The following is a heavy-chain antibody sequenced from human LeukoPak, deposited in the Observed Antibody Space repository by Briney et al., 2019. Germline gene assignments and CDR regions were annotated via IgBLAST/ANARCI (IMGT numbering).Heavy chain of an antibody. D-gene: IGHD2-15*01. Sequence: ASVKVSCKASGYTFTSYYMHWVRQAPGQGLEWMGWINPNSGGTNYAQKFQGRVTMTRDTSISTAYMELSRLRSDDTAVYYCSRGHYYYYYMDVWGKGTTVTVSS. CDR1: GYTFTSYY. J-gene: IGHJ6*03. V-gene: IGHV1-2*02. CDR3: SRGHYYYYYMDV. CDR2: INPNSGGT.